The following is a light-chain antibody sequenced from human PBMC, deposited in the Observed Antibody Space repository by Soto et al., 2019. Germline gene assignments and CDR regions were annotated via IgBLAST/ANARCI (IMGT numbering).Light chain of an antibody. CDR2: GAC. V-gene: IGKV3-20*01. CDR3: QQYVTSPRA. J-gene: IGKJ1*01. CDR1: QSVSSSF. Sequence: EIVLTQSPGTLSLSPGERATLSCRASQSVSSSFLAWYQQKPGQAPRLLIYGACNRATGIPDRFSGSGSGTDFTLAISRLELEDFAVYYCQQYVTSPRAFGQGTKVAIE.